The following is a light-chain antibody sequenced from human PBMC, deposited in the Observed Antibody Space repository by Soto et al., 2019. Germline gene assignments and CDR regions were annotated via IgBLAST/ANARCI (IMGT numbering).Light chain of an antibody. Sequence: PMTQSPSSISASVGDRVTSTSRATQDIFNCLNWYQQKPGKAPKXMISDASELEAGVPSRFSGNGSGTYFTFTISNLQPEDIATYYCQQYDSLPFTFGGGTKVDIK. V-gene: IGKV1-33*01. CDR2: DAS. CDR1: QDIFNC. J-gene: IGKJ4*01. CDR3: QQYDSLPFT.